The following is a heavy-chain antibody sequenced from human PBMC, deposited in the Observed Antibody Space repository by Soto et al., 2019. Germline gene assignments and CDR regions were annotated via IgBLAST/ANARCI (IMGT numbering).Heavy chain of an antibody. J-gene: IGHJ2*01. CDR2: ISYDGSNK. CDR1: GFTFSSYA. Sequence: QVQLVESGGGVVQPGRSLRLSCAASGFTFSSYAMHWVRQAPGKGLEWVAVISYDGSNKYYADSVKGRFTISRDNSKNTLYLQMNSLRAEDTAVYYCARVTSSGWRAGGYSDLWGRGTLVTVSS. D-gene: IGHD6-19*01. CDR3: ARVTSSGWRAGGYSDL. V-gene: IGHV3-30-3*01.